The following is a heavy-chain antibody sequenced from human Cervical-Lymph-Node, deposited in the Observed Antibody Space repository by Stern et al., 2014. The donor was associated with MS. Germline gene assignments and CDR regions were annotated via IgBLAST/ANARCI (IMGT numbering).Heavy chain of an antibody. D-gene: IGHD1-14*01. V-gene: IGHV4-4*02. CDR3: ARDSRHLTGVGIDY. J-gene: IGHJ4*02. CDR2: IYHSGST. CDR1: GGSISSSNW. Sequence: QVQLQESGPGLVKPSGTLSLTCAVSGGSISSSNWWSWVRQPPGKGLEWIGEIYHSGSTNYNPSLKGRVTRSVDKSKNQFSLKRSSVTAADTAVYYCARDSRHLTGVGIDYWGQGTLVTVSS.